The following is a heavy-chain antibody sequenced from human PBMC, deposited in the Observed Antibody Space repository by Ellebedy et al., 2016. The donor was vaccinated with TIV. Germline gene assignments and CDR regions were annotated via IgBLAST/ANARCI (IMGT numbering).Heavy chain of an antibody. D-gene: IGHD4-17*01. CDR1: GCSISSSSYY. V-gene: IGHV4-39*01. CDR3: ARQDGEKGACFDY. Sequence: MPSETLSLTCTVSGCSISSSSYYWGWSRKPPGRGLEWIGSIYYSGSTYYNPSLKSRVTISVDTSKNQFSLKLGSVTAADTAVYYCARQDGEKGACFDYWGQGTLVTVSS. CDR2: IYYSGST. J-gene: IGHJ4*02.